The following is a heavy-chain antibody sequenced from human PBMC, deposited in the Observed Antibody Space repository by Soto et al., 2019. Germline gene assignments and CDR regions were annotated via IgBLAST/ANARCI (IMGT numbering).Heavy chain of an antibody. J-gene: IGHJ4*02. CDR2: IDPKSGGT. V-gene: IGHV1-2*02. CDR1: GPTFIAYY. Sequence: QLVQSGAEVNKPGASVRVSCKTSGPTFIAYYIHWVRQAPGQGLEWMGWIDPKSGGTTYEQKFLGRVTMTRDTSINTAYMDLNRLTSDDTAVYYCVRVSVDVPEWGQGTLITVSS. CDR3: VRVSVDVPE. D-gene: IGHD5-12*01.